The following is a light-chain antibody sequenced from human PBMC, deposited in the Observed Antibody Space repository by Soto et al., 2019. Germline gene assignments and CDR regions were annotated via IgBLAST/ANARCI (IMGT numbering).Light chain of an antibody. Sequence: IHLAQFPSTLAAYLWDRVSNTCRASQTISRWLAWYQQKPGKAPKLLIYDASSLESGVPSRFSGSGSGTEFTLTISGLQSEDFALYYCQQYQNLWTFGQGTKVDIK. V-gene: IGKV1-5*01. CDR2: DAS. CDR3: QQYQNLWT. J-gene: IGKJ1*01. CDR1: QTISRW.